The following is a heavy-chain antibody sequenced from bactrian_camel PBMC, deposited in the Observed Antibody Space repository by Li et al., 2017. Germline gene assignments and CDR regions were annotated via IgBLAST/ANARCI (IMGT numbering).Heavy chain of an antibody. CDR3: APDSSPQMGCY. CDR1: GLVAFGDAD. D-gene: IGHD5*01. Sequence: QLVESGGGSVQAGESLRLSCVASGLVAFGDADKGWYRQTSKNECERASSIGSDGDTWYADSVKGRFTISSDNAKHTVTLQMNNLKLDDTAMYYCAPDSSPQMGCYWTRGTQVTVS. CDR2: IGSDGDT. V-gene: IGHV3S66*01. J-gene: IGHJ4*01.